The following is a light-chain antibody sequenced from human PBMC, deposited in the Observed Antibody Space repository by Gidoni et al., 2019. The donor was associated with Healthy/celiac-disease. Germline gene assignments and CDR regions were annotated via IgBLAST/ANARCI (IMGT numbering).Light chain of an antibody. Sequence: EIVLTQSPATLSLSPGERATLSCRASQSVSNYLSWYQQKTGQAPRLLIYDASNRSTGIPARFSGSGSGTDFTLTISSLEPDDFAVYYCQQRSNWPVFGQGTRLEIK. V-gene: IGKV3-11*01. J-gene: IGKJ5*01. CDR3: QQRSNWPV. CDR1: QSVSNY. CDR2: DAS.